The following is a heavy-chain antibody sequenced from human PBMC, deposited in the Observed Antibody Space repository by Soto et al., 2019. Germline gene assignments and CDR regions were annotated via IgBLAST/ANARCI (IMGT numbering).Heavy chain of an antibody. V-gene: IGHV1-3*01. D-gene: IGHD1-20*01. Sequence: ASVKVSCKASGYAFTFYIIHWLLQAPGQGLEWMGWIDVDNDKPEYSQKFQDRVTITRDTSASTAYMELSSLRSEDTAVYYCARYQFRQYNYGLADDWRQGTLVTVSS. CDR1: GYAFTFYI. CDR3: ARYQFRQYNYGLADD. CDR2: IDVDNDKP. J-gene: IGHJ4*02.